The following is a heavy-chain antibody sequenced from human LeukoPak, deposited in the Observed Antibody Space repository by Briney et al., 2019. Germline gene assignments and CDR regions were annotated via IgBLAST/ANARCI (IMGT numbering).Heavy chain of an antibody. J-gene: IGHJ5*02. CDR2: IYYSGST. D-gene: IGHD6-19*01. V-gene: IGHV4-59*08. CDR3: ARHLARYSSGWYGAKMNWFDL. Sequence: SETLSLTCTVSGGSISSYYWSWIRQPPGKGLEWIGYIYYSGSTNYNPSLKSRVTISVDTSKNQFSLKLTSVTAADTAVYYCARHLARYSSGWYGAKMNWFDLWGQGTLVTVSS. CDR1: GGSISSYY.